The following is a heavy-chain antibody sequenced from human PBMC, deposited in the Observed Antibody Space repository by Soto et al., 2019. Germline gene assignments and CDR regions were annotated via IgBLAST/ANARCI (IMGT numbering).Heavy chain of an antibody. CDR2: VYHTGRT. J-gene: IGHJ4*02. CDR1: TDSMRTYS. CDR3: ARDDTTGLLEF. V-gene: IGHV4-59*01. Sequence: WETLSLTCSVSTDSMRTYSWTWIRQSPGKGLEWIGYVYHTGRTEYNPSLESRVTISIDMSKKQFSLQLTSVTAADTAVYFCARDDTTGLLEFWGQGTLVTVSS.